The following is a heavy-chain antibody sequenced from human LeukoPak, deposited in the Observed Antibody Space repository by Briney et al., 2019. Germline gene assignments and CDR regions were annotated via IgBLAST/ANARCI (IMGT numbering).Heavy chain of an antibody. CDR2: IRYDGSNK. V-gene: IGHV3-30*02. Sequence: PGGSLRLSCAASGFTFSSYGMHWVRQAPGKGLEWVAFIRYDGSNKYYADSVKGRFTISRDNSKNTLYLQMNSLRAEDTAVYYCAKVPNSGYDYRYYYYYYMDVWGKGTTVTVSS. D-gene: IGHD5-12*01. CDR3: AKVPNSGYDYRYYYYYYMDV. J-gene: IGHJ6*03. CDR1: GFTFSSYG.